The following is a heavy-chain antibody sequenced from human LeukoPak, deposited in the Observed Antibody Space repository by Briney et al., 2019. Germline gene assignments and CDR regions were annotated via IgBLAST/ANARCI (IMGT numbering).Heavy chain of an antibody. CDR3: ARLYSGSYYYIDY. J-gene: IGHJ4*02. D-gene: IGHD1-26*01. CDR2: INHSGST. Sequence: SETLSLTCAVYGGSFSGYYWSWIRQPPGKGLEWIGEINHSGSTNYNPSLKSRVTISVDTSKNQFSLKLSSVTAADTAVYYCARLYSGSYYYIDYWGQGTLVTVSS. V-gene: IGHV4-34*01. CDR1: GGSFSGYY.